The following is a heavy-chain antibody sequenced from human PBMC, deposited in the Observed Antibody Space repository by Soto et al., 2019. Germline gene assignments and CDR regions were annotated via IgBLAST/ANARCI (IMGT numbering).Heavy chain of an antibody. CDR3: SPHKHDYAM. Sequence: PGGSLRLSCAASGFSFSCYWMSWVRQAPGKGLEWVAGIKQDGIEKYYLASVKGRFTISRDNDRNTLYLQLSSLRAADTAVYSCSPHKHDYAMWGQGTRVTVSS. D-gene: IGHD2-2*01. V-gene: IGHV3-7*03. J-gene: IGHJ1*01. CDR2: IKQDGIEK. CDR1: GFSFSCYW.